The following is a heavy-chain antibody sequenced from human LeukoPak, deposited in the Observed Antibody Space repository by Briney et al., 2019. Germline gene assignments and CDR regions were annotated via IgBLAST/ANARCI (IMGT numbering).Heavy chain of an antibody. CDR2: ISAYNGNT. D-gene: IGHD3-22*01. V-gene: IGHV1-18*01. J-gene: IGHJ6*03. Sequence: ASVKVSCKASGYTFTRFGISWVRQAPGQGLEWMGWISAYNGNTNYAQKLQGRVTITADESTSTAYMELSSLRSEDTAVYYCAREVYYYDSSGYNYYYYMDVWGKGTTVTVSS. CDR3: AREVYYYDSSGYNYYYYMDV. CDR1: GYTFTRFG.